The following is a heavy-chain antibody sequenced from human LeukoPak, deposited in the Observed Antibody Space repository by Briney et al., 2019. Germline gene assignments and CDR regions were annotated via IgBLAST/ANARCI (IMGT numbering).Heavy chain of an antibody. J-gene: IGHJ4*02. CDR2: INPNGDRT. V-gene: IGHV1-46*01. CDR3: ARGRSP. Sequence: ASVKVSCKASGYTFTSYYMHWVRQAPGQGLEWMGIINPNGDRTRYAQKFQGRVTITRNTSISTAYMELSSLRSEDTAVYYCARGRSPWGQGTLVTVSS. CDR1: GYTFTSYY. D-gene: IGHD3-10*01.